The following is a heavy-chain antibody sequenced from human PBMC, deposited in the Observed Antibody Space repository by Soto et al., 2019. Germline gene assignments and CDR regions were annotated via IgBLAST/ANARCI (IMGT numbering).Heavy chain of an antibody. CDR1: GGTFSSYA. J-gene: IGHJ4*02. V-gene: IGHV1-69*12. Sequence: QVQLVQSGAEVKKPGSSVKVSCKASGGTFSSYAISGVRQAPGQGLECMGGIIPIFGTANYAQKFQGRVTITADESTSTAYMELSSLRSEDTAVYYCARAQGYCISTSCYPACDYWGQGTLVTVSS. CDR2: IIPIFGTA. D-gene: IGHD2-2*01. CDR3: ARAQGYCISTSCYPACDY.